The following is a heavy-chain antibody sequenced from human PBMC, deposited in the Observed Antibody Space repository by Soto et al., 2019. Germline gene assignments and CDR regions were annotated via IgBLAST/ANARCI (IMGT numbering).Heavy chain of an antibody. CDR2: ISAYNGNT. CDR3: ARDRGIVVVPAATRVYYYYGMDV. CDR1: GYTFTSYG. Sequence: ASVKVSCKASGYTFTSYGISWVRQAPGQGLEWMGWISAYNGNTNYAQKLQGRVTMTTDTSTSTAYMELRSLRSDDTAVYYCARDRGIVVVPAATRVYYYYGMDVWGQGTTVTVSS. J-gene: IGHJ6*02. V-gene: IGHV1-18*01. D-gene: IGHD2-2*01.